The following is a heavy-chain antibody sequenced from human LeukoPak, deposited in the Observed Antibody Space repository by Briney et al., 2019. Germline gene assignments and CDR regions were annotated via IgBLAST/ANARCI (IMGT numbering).Heavy chain of an antibody. CDR2: INPNSGDT. CDR1: GYTFTGYH. CDR3: ARDYCSSTSCLFDY. D-gene: IGHD2-2*01. Sequence: ASVKVSCKASGYTFTGYHIHWVRQAPGQGLEWMGRINPNSGDTNYAQKFQGRVTMTRDTSISTAYMELSRLRSDDTAAYYCARDYCSSTSCLFDYWGQGTLVTVSS. J-gene: IGHJ4*02. V-gene: IGHV1-2*06.